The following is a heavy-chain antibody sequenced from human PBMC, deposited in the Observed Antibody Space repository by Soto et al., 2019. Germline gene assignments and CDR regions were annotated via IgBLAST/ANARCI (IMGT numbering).Heavy chain of an antibody. D-gene: IGHD5-12*01. J-gene: IGHJ4*02. V-gene: IGHV1-69*02. CDR2: IIPILGIA. Sequence: QVQLVQSGAEVKKPGSSVKVSCKASGGTFSSYTISWVRQAPGQGLEWMGRIIPILGIANYAQKFQGRVTITADKSTSTAYMELSSLRSEDTAVYYCARVASGYGGIEIIDYWGQGTLVTVSS. CDR1: GGTFSSYT. CDR3: ARVASGYGGIEIIDY.